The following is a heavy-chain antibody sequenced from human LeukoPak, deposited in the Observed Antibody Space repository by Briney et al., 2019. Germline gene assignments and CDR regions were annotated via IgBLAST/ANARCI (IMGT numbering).Heavy chain of an antibody. J-gene: IGHJ4*02. Sequence: GGSLRLSCAASGFTFRDYSMNWVRQAPGKGLEWVSYISGSGSTIYYADSVKGRFTISRDNAQNSLYLRLSSLRAEDTAVYYCARDIQYSSGWYNDFDYWGQGTLVTVSS. CDR2: ISGSGSTI. CDR3: ARDIQYSSGWYNDFDY. D-gene: IGHD6-19*01. CDR1: GFTFRDYS. V-gene: IGHV3-48*04.